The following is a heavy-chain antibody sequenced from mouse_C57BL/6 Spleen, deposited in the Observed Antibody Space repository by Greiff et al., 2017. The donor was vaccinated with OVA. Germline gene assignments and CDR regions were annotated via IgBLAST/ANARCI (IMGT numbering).Heavy chain of an antibody. V-gene: IGHV2-9*01. D-gene: IGHD2-5*01. CDR1: GFSLTSYG. CDR3: AKRYSNYAYYYAMDY. CDR2: IWGGGST. J-gene: IGHJ4*01. Sequence: VKLVVSGPGLVAPSQSLSITCTVSGFSLTSYGVDWVRQPPGKGLEWLGVIWGGGSTNYNSALMSRLSISKDNSKSQVFLTMNSLQTDDTAMYYCAKRYSNYAYYYAMDYWGQGTSVTVSS.